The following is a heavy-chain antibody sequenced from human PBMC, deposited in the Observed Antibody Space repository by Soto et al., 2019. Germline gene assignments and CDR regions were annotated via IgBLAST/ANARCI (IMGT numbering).Heavy chain of an antibody. CDR2: ISGSGGST. CDR1: GFTLSSYA. V-gene: IGHV3-23*01. CDR3: AAKRQDTLDY. J-gene: IGHJ4*02. Sequence: GGSLRLSCAASGFTLSSYAMSWVRQAPGKGLEWVSVISGSGGSTYYADSVKGRFTIPRDNSKNTLYLQMNSLRAEATAVYYCAAKRQDTLDYWGQGTLVTVSS.